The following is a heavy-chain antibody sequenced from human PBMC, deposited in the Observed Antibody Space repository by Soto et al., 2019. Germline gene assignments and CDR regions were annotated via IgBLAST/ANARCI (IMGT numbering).Heavy chain of an antibody. J-gene: IGHJ4*02. CDR1: RFTFSSYA. D-gene: IGHD3-16*01. CDR2: ITSDGVST. V-gene: IGHV3-23*01. Sequence: GGSLRLSCAASRFTFSSYAMTWVRQAPGKGLEWVSTITSDGVSTYYADSVKGRFTISRDNSKNTLYLQINSLRAEDTAVYYCSKAGDGYWGQGTLVTVSS. CDR3: SKAGDGY.